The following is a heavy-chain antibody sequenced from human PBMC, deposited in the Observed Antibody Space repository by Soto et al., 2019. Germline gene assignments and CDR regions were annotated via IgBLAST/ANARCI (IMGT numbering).Heavy chain of an antibody. CDR3: ARGGPVTTVSLRHYYYMDV. J-gene: IGHJ6*03. CDR2: TYYRSKWYN. D-gene: IGHD4-17*01. CDR1: GDSVSSNSAA. Sequence: SQTLSLTCAISGDSVSSNSAAWNWIRQSPSRGLEWLGRTYYRSKWYNDYAVSVKSRITINPDTSKNQFSLQLNSVTPEDTAVYYCARGGPVTTVSLRHYYYMDVWGKGTTVTVSS. V-gene: IGHV6-1*01.